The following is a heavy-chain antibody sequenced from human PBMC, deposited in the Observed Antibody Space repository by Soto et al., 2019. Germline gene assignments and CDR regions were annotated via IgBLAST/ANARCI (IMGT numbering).Heavy chain of an antibody. D-gene: IGHD6-6*01. V-gene: IGHV4-39*01. Sequence: SETLSLTCTVSAGSISSSSYYRGWIRQPPGKGLEWIGSIYYSGSTYYNPSLKSRVTISVDNSKNQFSLKLSSVTAADTAVYYCARQGAARPYYFDYWGQGTLVTVSS. CDR1: AGSISSSSYY. CDR2: IYYSGST. J-gene: IGHJ4*02. CDR3: ARQGAARPYYFDY.